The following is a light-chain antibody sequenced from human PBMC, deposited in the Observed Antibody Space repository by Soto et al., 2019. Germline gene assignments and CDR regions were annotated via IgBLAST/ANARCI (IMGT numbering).Light chain of an antibody. CDR2: ANG. V-gene: IGLV1-40*01. CDR1: SSNIGAGYD. Sequence: QSVLTQPPSVSGAPGQSVTSSCTGSSSNIGAGYDVHWYQQLPGTAPKLLIYANGNRPSGVPDRFSGSKSGTSASLAITGLQAEDEADYYCQSYDRSLSGYVLGTGTKVTVL. J-gene: IGLJ1*01. CDR3: QSYDRSLSGYV.